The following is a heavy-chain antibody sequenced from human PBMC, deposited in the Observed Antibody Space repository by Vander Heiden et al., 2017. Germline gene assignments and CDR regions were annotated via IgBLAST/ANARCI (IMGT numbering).Heavy chain of an antibody. CDR1: GGSISSSSYY. V-gene: IGHV4-39*01. J-gene: IGHJ4*02. CDR3: ARHNRYYYESSQGDFDY. CDR2: IYYSGGT. Sequence: QLQLHESGPGLVKPSETLSLTCTVPGGSISSSSYYWGWFRQPPGKGLEWIGRIYYSGGTYYNPSLKRRVTISVDTSKNQFSLKLSSVTAADTAVYYCARHNRYYYESSQGDFDYWGQGTLVTVSS. D-gene: IGHD3-22*01.